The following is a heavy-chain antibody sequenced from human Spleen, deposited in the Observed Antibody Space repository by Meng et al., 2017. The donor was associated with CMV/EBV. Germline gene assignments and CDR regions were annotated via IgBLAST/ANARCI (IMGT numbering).Heavy chain of an antibody. CDR1: GFTFGSHS. D-gene: IGHD3-22*01. V-gene: IGHV3-21*01. CDR3: AKDRLYHYEDAFDV. J-gene: IGHJ3*01. Sequence: GESLKISCAASGFTFGSHSMNWVRQAPGKGLEWVSSITGDSTYKHYADSLKGRFTISRDNSKNTLYLQMNSLRAEDTAVYYCAKDRLYHYEDAFDVWGQGTLVTVSS. CDR2: ITGDSTYK.